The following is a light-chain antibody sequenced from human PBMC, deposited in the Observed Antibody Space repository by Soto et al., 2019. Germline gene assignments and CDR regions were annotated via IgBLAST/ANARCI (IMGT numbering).Light chain of an antibody. V-gene: IGLV2-23*02. Sequence: QSVLTQPASVSGSPGQSITISCTGTSSDVGSYNLVSWYQQHPGKAPKLMIYEVSKRPSGVSNRFSGCKSGNTASLTISGLQAEDEADYYCCSYAGSSTFDVVFGGGTKLTVL. CDR3: CSYAGSSTFDVV. CDR1: SSDVGSYNL. J-gene: IGLJ2*01. CDR2: EVS.